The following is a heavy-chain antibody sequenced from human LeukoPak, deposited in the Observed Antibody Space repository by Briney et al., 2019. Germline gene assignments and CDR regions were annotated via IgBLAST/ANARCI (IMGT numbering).Heavy chain of an antibody. V-gene: IGHV3-30*04. J-gene: IGHJ4*02. D-gene: IGHD2-15*01. Sequence: GRSLRLSCAASGFTFSSYAMHWVRQAPGKGLEWVAVISYDGSNKYYADSVKGRFTISRDNSKNTLYLQMNSLRAEDTAVYYCAREAIVVVVAAPSPFDYWGQGTLVTVSS. CDR1: GFTFSSYA. CDR2: ISYDGSNK. CDR3: AREAIVVVVAAPSPFDY.